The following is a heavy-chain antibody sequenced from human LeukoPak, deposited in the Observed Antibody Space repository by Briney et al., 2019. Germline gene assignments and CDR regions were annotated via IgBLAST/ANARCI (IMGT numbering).Heavy chain of an antibody. Sequence: GGSLRLPCVGSGFTFRNHAMNWLRLAPGKGLEWISTSGGGGRDTYYGDSVKGRFTISRDNSKNILYLQMNSLNGADTALYYCARRGGSNGWGAFDIWGQGTMVTVSS. CDR1: GFTFRNHA. D-gene: IGHD6-19*01. CDR3: ARRGGSNGWGAFDI. J-gene: IGHJ3*02. CDR2: SGGGGRDT. V-gene: IGHV3-23*01.